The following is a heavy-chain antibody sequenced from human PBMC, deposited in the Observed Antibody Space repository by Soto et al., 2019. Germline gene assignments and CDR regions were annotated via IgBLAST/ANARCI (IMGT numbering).Heavy chain of an antibody. J-gene: IGHJ6*02. CDR3: ARDLGYCSGGSCYFGEPHYYYGMDV. V-gene: IGHV6-1*01. Sequence: SQTLSLTCAISGDSVSSNSAAWNWIRQSPSRELEWLGRTYYRSKWYNEYAVSVKSRITINPDTSKNQFSLQLNSVTPEDTAVYYCARDLGYCSGGSCYFGEPHYYYGMDVWGQGTTVTVSS. D-gene: IGHD2-15*01. CDR1: GDSVSSNSAA. CDR2: TYYRSKWYN.